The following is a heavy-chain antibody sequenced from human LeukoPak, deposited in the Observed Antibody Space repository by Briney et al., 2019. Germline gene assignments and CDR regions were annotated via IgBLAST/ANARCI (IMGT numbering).Heavy chain of an antibody. CDR2: INHSGST. CDR1: GGSISNGYW. D-gene: IGHD4-17*01. CDR3: AKQDYEVDY. Sequence: PSGTLSLTCAVSGGSISNGYWWSWVRQPPVKGLEWIGEINHSGSTNYNPSLKSRATISLDMSKNQFSLKLSSVTAADTAVYYCAKQDYEVDYWGQGTLVTVSS. V-gene: IGHV4-4*02. J-gene: IGHJ4*02.